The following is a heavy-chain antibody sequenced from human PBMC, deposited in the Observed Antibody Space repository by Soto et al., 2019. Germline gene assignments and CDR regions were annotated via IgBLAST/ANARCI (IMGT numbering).Heavy chain of an antibody. CDR2: IYYSGST. Sequence: SETLSLTCTVSGGSISSSSYYWGWIRQPPGKGLEWIGSIYYSGSTYYNPSLKSRVTISVDTSKNQFSLKLSSVTAADTAVYYCARHARAYDNWFDPWGQGTPVTVSS. J-gene: IGHJ5*02. CDR3: ARHARAYDNWFDP. V-gene: IGHV4-39*01. D-gene: IGHD4-17*01. CDR1: GGSISSSSYY.